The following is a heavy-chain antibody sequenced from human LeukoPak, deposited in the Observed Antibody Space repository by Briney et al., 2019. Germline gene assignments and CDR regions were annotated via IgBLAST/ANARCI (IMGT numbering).Heavy chain of an antibody. CDR2: VDPEDGET. Sequence: ASVKISCKVSGYTFTDYYMHWVQQAPGKGLEWMGLVDPEDGETIYAEKFQGRVTITADTSTDTTYLELSSLRSEDTAVYYCATYSGEGWFDPWGQGTLVTVSS. V-gene: IGHV1-69-2*01. D-gene: IGHD6-19*01. J-gene: IGHJ5*02. CDR3: ATYSGEGWFDP. CDR1: GYTFTDYY.